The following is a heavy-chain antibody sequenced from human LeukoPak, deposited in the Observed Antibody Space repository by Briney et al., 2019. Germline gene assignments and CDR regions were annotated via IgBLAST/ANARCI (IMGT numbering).Heavy chain of an antibody. D-gene: IGHD3-22*01. V-gene: IGHV1-69*04. Sequence: SVKVSCKASGYTFSSYAISWVRQAPGQGLEWMGRIIPILGIANYAQKFQGRVTITADKSTSTAYMELSSLRSGDTAVYYCARAYYYDSSGYQHWGQGTLVTVSS. J-gene: IGHJ1*01. CDR3: ARAYYYDSSGYQH. CDR1: GYTFSSYA. CDR2: IIPILGIA.